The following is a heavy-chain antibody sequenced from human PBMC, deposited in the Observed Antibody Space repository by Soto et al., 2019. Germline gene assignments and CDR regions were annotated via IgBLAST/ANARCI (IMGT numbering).Heavy chain of an antibody. CDR3: AIFRSYHFDY. J-gene: IGHJ4*02. CDR1: GYSFSSGHY. Sequence: SAPLSITCSLSGYSFSSGHYWGWIRQPPGKGLEWIGTIYHSGSTYYNPSLKSRVTISVDTSKNQISLKLNSVTATDTAVYFCAIFRSYHFDYWGQGARVTVSS. D-gene: IGHD1-26*01. CDR2: IYHSGST. V-gene: IGHV4-38-2*01.